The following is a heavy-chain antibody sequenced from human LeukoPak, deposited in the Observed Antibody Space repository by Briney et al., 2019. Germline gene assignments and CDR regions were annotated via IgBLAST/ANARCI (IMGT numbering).Heavy chain of an antibody. Sequence: SLRLLCTASGFTFGDYPITWVREAPGKGLEWVGFIRNKTYGGTTEYAASVKGRFTISRDDSKSIAYLQMNSLKTEDTAVYYCTRDRSHDYWGPGTLVTVSP. CDR3: TRDRSHDY. CDR1: GFTFGDYP. D-gene: IGHD6-13*01. CDR2: IRNKTYGGTT. J-gene: IGHJ4*02. V-gene: IGHV3-49*04.